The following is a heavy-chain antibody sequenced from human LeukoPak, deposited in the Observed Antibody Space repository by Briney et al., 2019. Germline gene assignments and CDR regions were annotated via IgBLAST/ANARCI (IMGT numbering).Heavy chain of an antibody. CDR3: ATRAYGSGNSEHFFDY. Sequence: ASVKVSRKASGGTFSSYTISWVRQAPGQGLERMGRIIPILGIANYAQKFQGRVTITADKSTSTAYMELSSLRSEDTAVYYCATRAYGSGNSEHFFDYWGQGTLVTVSS. J-gene: IGHJ4*02. CDR1: GGTFSSYT. V-gene: IGHV1-69*02. D-gene: IGHD3-10*01. CDR2: IIPILGIA.